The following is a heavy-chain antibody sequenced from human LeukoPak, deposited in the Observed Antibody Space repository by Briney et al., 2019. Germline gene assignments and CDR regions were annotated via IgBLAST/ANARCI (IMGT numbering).Heavy chain of an antibody. D-gene: IGHD3-22*01. CDR1: GFVFNNFW. J-gene: IGHJ4*02. V-gene: IGHV3-7*01. Sequence: GGSLRLSCAASGFVFNNFWMAWVRQAPGKGLEWLASINHDASQKYYLDSVKGRFTISRDNAKNSLYLQMNSLTAEDTAVYYCATSFDSSGNNWGQGTLVTVSS. CDR3: ATSFDSSGNN. CDR2: INHDASQK.